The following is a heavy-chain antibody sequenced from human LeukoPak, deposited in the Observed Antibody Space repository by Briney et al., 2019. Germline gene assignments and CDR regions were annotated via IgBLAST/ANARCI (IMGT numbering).Heavy chain of an antibody. V-gene: IGHV1-69*04. D-gene: IGHD2-21*02. Sequence: ASVKVSCKASGGTFSSYAISWVRQAPGQGLEWMGRIIPILGIANYAQKFQGRVTITADKSTSTAYMELSSLRSEDTAVYYCATPRHIVVVTASPYYYGMDVWGQGTTVTVSS. CDR1: GGTFSSYA. J-gene: IGHJ6*02. CDR3: ATPRHIVVVTASPYYYGMDV. CDR2: IIPILGIA.